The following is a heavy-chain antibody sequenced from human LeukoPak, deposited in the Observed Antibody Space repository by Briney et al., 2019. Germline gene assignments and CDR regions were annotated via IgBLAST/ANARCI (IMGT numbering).Heavy chain of an antibody. CDR1: GLTFSSSW. J-gene: IGHJ3*02. CDR3: AKERAGMGADAFDI. D-gene: IGHD1-26*01. V-gene: IGHV3-74*01. CDR2: INIDGST. Sequence: GGSLRLSCAASGLTFSSSWMHWVRQVPGKGLLWVSRINIDGSTFYADSVRGRFTISRDSAKNTLYLQMNSLRVEDTAVYYCAKERAGMGADAFDIWGQGTMVTVSS.